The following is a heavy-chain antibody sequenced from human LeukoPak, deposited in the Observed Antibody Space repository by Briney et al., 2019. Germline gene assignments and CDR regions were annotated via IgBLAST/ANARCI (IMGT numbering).Heavy chain of an antibody. V-gene: IGHV3-53*04. D-gene: IGHD5-18*01. Sequence: VGSLRLSCAVSGVTISSNYMSWVRQAPGKGLEWVSVIYSGGSTYYAPSLKGRVTISRHTSKNTLSLKMSTLSAEDTAVYYCAREQGVETALGSYCYGIDDWGQGTTVTVSS. CDR2: IYSGGST. J-gene: IGHJ6*02. CDR1: GVTISSNY. CDR3: AREQGVETALGSYCYGIDD.